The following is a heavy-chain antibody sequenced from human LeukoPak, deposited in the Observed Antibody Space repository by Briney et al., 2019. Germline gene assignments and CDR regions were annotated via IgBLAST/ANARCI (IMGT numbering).Heavy chain of an antibody. Sequence: ASVKVSCKASGYTFTSYGISWVRQAPGQGLEWMGWISAYNGNTNYAQKLQGRVTMTTDTSTSTAYMELRSLRSDDTAVYYYARAVWFGHPSAEHDYWGQGTLVTVSS. J-gene: IGHJ4*02. CDR2: ISAYNGNT. CDR1: GYTFTSYG. V-gene: IGHV1-18*01. D-gene: IGHD3-10*01. CDR3: ARAVWFGHPSAEHDY.